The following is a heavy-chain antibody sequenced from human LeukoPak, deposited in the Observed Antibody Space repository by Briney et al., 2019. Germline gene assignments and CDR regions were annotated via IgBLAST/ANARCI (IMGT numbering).Heavy chain of an antibody. J-gene: IGHJ3*02. CDR1: GFRFSYHD. Sequence: GGSLRLSCAASGFRFSYHDMHWVRQAPGKGLEFVSSIGTAGAHTFYADSVKGRFTISRDNFQSTMYLQMDGLRPEDSAVYYCARELGGTKTGGFDIWGQGTVVTVSS. CDR3: ARELGGTKTGGFDI. V-gene: IGHV3-64*02. CDR2: IGTAGAHT. D-gene: IGHD1-14*01.